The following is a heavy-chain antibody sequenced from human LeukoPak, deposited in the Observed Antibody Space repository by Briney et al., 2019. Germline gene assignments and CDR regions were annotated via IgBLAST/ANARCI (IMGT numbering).Heavy chain of an antibody. V-gene: IGHV3-48*04. CDR3: ARDAAPRYSSSWYDYYYGMDV. J-gene: IGHJ6*02. D-gene: IGHD6-13*01. CDR2: ISSSGSTI. Sequence: GGSLRLSCAASGFTFSSYSMNWVRQAPGKGLEWVSYISSSGSTIYYADSVKGRFTISRDNAKNSLYLQMNSLRAEDTAVYYCARDAAPRYSSSWYDYYYGMDVWGQGTTVTVSS. CDR1: GFTFSSYS.